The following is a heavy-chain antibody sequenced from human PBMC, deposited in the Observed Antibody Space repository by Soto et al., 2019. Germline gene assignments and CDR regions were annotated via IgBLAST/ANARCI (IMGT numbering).Heavy chain of an antibody. CDR1: GFTFSSYA. CDR2: ISASGAYT. Sequence: LRLSCAASGFTFSSYAVSWARQTPGKGLEWVSTISASGAYTYYADSVKGRFTISRDNSKNTLYLQMRSLRAGDTATYYCAKEVIAARPYYFDYWGQGTLVTVSS. CDR3: AKEVIAARPYYFDY. D-gene: IGHD6-6*01. V-gene: IGHV3-23*01. J-gene: IGHJ4*02.